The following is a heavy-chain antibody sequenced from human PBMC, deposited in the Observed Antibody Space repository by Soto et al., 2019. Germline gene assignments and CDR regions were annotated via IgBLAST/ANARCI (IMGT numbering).Heavy chain of an antibody. V-gene: IGHV1-18*03. CDR2: ISPYSGNT. J-gene: IGHJ6*01. D-gene: IGHD4-17*01. CDR1: GYIFVNYG. Sequence: QVQLVQSGDEVRKPGSSVKVSCKASGYIFVNYGIAWVRQSPGQGLEWMGWISPYSGNTHYASKVQGRRTMTTDAATGTSYLDVASAPAHGMGVYSRATVDKDGARTPLDVLGQRTLFTV. CDR3: ATVDKDGARTPLDV.